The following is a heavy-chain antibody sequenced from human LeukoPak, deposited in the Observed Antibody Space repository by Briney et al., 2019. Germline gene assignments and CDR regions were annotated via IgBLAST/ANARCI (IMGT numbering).Heavy chain of an antibody. V-gene: IGHV1-18*01. D-gene: IGHD5-24*01. Sequence: GASVKVSCKASGYTFTNYGISWVRQAPGQGLEWMGWISTYNANTNSAQKLQGRVTMTTDTSTSTAYMELSSLRSEDTAVYYCATLRSVDGYKVNWGQGTLVTVSS. CDR3: ATLRSVDGYKVN. CDR1: GYTFTNYG. J-gene: IGHJ4*02. CDR2: ISTYNANT.